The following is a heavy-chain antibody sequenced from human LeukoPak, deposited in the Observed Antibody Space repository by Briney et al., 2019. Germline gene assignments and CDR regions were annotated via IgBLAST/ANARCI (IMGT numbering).Heavy chain of an antibody. CDR2: IYYSGST. CDR3: ARGKYSYGYVAY. Sequence: PSETLSLTCTVSGGSISSYYWSWIRQPPGKGLEWIGYIYYSGSTNYNPSLKSRVTISVDTSKSQFSLKLSSVTAADTAVYYCARGKYSYGYVAYWGQGTLVTVSS. V-gene: IGHV4-59*01. CDR1: GGSISSYY. D-gene: IGHD5-18*01. J-gene: IGHJ4*02.